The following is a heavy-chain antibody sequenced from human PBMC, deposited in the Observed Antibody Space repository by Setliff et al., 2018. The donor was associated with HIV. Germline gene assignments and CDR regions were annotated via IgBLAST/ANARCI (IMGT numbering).Heavy chain of an antibody. V-gene: IGHV3-7*01. CDR2: IDRDGSET. J-gene: IGHJ4*02. Sequence: GGSLRLSCVASRFTFNDYWMSWVRQAPGKGLEWVANIDRDGSETNYVDSVKGRFTISRDNAKNSLYLQMNSLRAEDTAVYYCARAEVAMVRGHDYWGQGTLVTVSS. CDR1: RFTFNDYW. D-gene: IGHD3-10*01. CDR3: ARAEVAMVRGHDY.